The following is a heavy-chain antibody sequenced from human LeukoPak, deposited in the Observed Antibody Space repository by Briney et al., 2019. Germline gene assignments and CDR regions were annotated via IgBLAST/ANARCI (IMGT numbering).Heavy chain of an antibody. CDR3: ARISSSSVVVPAAIGPLDY. V-gene: IGHV5-51*01. D-gene: IGHD2-2*02. CDR1: GYSFTSYW. CDR2: IYPGDSDT. J-gene: IGHJ4*02. Sequence: GESLKISCKGSGYSFTSYWIGWVRQMPGKGLEWMGIIYPGDSDTRYSPSFQGQVTISADKSISTAYLQGSSLKASDTAMYYCARISSSSVVVPAAIGPLDYWGQGTLVTVSS.